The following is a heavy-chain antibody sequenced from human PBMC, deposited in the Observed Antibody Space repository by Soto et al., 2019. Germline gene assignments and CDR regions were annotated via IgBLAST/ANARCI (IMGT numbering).Heavy chain of an antibody. CDR1: GGSFSGYY. V-gene: IGHV4-34*01. Sequence: SETLSLTCAVYGGSFSGYYWSWIRQPPGKGLEWIGEINHSGSTNYNPSLKSRVTISVDTSKNQFSLKLSPVTAADTAVYYCARALRSITIFGVANDYWGQGTLVTVSS. J-gene: IGHJ4*02. D-gene: IGHD3-3*01. CDR2: INHSGST. CDR3: ARALRSITIFGVANDY.